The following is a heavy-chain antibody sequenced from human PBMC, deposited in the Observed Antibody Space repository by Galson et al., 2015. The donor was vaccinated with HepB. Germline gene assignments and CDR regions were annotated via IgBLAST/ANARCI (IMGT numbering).Heavy chain of an antibody. J-gene: IGHJ4*02. CDR1: GFTFSSYA. CDR3: ARTFYFDY. CDR2: LSSHGDNE. D-gene: IGHD3-16*01. Sequence: SLRLSCAASGFTFSSYAMNWVRQAPGKGLEWVAVLSSHGDNEYYADSVKGRFTISRDNPENTVYLQMHSLRVEDTAVYYCARTFYFDYWGQGTLVTVSS. V-gene: IGHV3-30*04.